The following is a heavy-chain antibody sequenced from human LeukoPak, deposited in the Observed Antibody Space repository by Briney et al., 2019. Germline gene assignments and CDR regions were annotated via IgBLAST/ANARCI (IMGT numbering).Heavy chain of an antibody. J-gene: IGHJ4*02. CDR1: GFTFSSYA. D-gene: IGHD2-21*02. CDR3: AKDLLELLFVFDY. V-gene: IGHV3-23*01. Sequence: GGSLRLSCAASGFTFSSYAMSWVRQAPGKGLEWVSAISGSGGSTYYADSVKGRFTISRDNSKNTLYLQMNSLRAEDTAIYYCAKDLLELLFVFDYWGQGTLVTVSS. CDR2: ISGSGGST.